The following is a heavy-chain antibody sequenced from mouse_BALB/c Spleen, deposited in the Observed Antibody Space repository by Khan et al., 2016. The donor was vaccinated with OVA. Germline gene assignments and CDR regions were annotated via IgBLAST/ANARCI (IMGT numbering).Heavy chain of an antibody. V-gene: IGHV1-9*01. CDR3: VRYCNHWYVDV. CDR1: GYTFSSYW. D-gene: IGHD2-1*01. J-gene: IGHJ1*01. Sequence: QVQLQQSGAELMKPGASVKISCKATGYTFSSYWIEWVKQRTGHGLEWIGEILPGSGNTNCTENFKGKATFTADTSSNTAYMQLSSLTSEDSAVDYCVRYCNHWYVDVWGAGTTVTVSS. CDR2: ILPGSGNT.